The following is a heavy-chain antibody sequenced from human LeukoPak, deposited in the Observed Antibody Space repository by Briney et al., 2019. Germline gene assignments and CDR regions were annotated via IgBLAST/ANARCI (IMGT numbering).Heavy chain of an antibody. CDR2: IYYSGTT. Sequence: SETLSLTCTVSGGSISNYYWNWIRQPPGKGLEWIGYIYYSGTTNYNPSLKSRVTMSVDTSKNQFSLKLSSVTAADTAVYYCARAKYYGSGSFYYFDYWGQGTLVTVSS. J-gene: IGHJ4*02. CDR1: GGSISNYY. CDR3: ARAKYYGSGSFYYFDY. V-gene: IGHV4-59*12. D-gene: IGHD3-10*01.